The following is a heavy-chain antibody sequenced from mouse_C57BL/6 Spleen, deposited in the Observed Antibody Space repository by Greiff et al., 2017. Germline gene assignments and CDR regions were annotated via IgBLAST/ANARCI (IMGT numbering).Heavy chain of an antibody. CDR1: GYTFTDYY. D-gene: IGHD4-1*01. V-gene: IGHV1-26*01. CDR2: INPNNGGT. Sequence: EVQLQQSGPELVKPGASVKISCKASGYTFTDYYMNWVKQSHGKSLEWIGDINPNNGGTSYNQKFKGKATLTVDKSSSTAYLELRSLTSEDSAVYYCARILGPWYFDVWGTGTTVTVSS. CDR3: ARILGPWYFDV. J-gene: IGHJ1*03.